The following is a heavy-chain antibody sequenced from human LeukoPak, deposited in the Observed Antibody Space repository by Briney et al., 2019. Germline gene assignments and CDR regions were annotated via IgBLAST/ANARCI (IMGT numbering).Heavy chain of an antibody. Sequence: PGGSLRLSCAASGFTFDDYAMHWVRQAPGKGLEWVSGISWNSGSIGYADSVKGRFTISRDNAKNSLYLQMNSLRAEDMTLYYCAKGTGPYGDWIVYWGQGTLVTVSS. D-gene: IGHD4-17*01. J-gene: IGHJ4*02. CDR2: ISWNSGSI. CDR1: GFTFDDYA. CDR3: AKGTGPYGDWIVY. V-gene: IGHV3-9*03.